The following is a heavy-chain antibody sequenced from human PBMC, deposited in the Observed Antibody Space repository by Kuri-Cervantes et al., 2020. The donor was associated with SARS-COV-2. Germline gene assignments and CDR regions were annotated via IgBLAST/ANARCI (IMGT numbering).Heavy chain of an antibody. D-gene: IGHD3-10*01. CDR2: ISPKSGGT. Sequence: ASVKVSCKTSGYTFSGYYIHWVRQAPGQGLEWMGWISPKSGGTNNAQKFRGRATLTRDTSISTAYMELDRLTSDDTAVYYCAVITSPWGQGTLVTVSS. V-gene: IGHV1-2*02. J-gene: IGHJ5*02. CDR3: AVITSP. CDR1: GYTFSGYY.